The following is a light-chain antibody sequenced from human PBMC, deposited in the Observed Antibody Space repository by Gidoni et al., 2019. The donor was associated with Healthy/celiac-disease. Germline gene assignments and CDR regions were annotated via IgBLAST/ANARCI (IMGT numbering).Light chain of an antibody. CDR3: QQRSNWPL. Sequence: ELVLTQSPATLSLSPGERATLSCRASQSVSSYLAWYQQKPGQAPRLLIYDASNRATGIPARCSGSGSGTDFTLTISSLEPEDFAVYYCQQRSNWPLFGQGTRLEIK. CDR2: DAS. CDR1: QSVSSY. V-gene: IGKV3-11*01. J-gene: IGKJ5*01.